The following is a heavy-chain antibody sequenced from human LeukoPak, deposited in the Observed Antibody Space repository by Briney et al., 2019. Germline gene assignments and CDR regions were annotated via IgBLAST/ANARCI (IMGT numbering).Heavy chain of an antibody. Sequence: PGGSLRLSCAASGFTISSYEMNWVRQAPGKGLEWVSYISSGGSSIYYADSVKGRFTISRDNAKNSLYLQMSSLRAEETAVYYCARGYRFLDYWGQGTLVTVSS. CDR2: ISSGGSSI. V-gene: IGHV3-48*03. D-gene: IGHD1-14*01. CDR1: GFTISSYE. J-gene: IGHJ4*02. CDR3: ARGYRFLDY.